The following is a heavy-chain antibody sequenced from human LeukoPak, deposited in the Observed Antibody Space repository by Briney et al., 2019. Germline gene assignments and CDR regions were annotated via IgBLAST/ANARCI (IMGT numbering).Heavy chain of an antibody. CDR3: AKDLGVRLRVFDY. Sequence: GGSLRLSCAASGFTFSSYAMSWVRQAPGKGLEWVSGISGSGGSTYYADSVKGRFTISRDNSKNTLYLQMNSLRAEDTAVYYCAKDLGVRLRVFDYWGQGTLVTVSS. CDR1: GFTFSSYA. V-gene: IGHV3-23*01. CDR2: ISGSGGST. J-gene: IGHJ4*02. D-gene: IGHD3-3*01.